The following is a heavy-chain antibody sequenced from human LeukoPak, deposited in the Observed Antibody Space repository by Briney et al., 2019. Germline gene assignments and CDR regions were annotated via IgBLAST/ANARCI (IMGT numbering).Heavy chain of an antibody. V-gene: IGHV4-30-2*01. CDR3: ARGRVGVAVANDY. Sequence: PSETLSLTCTVSGGSISSGGYYWSWIRQPPGKGLEWIGYIYHSGSTYYNPSLKSRVTISVDRSKYQFSLKLSSVTAADTAVYYCARGRVGVAVANDYWGQGTLVTVSS. CDR1: GGSISSGGYY. J-gene: IGHJ4*02. D-gene: IGHD6-19*01. CDR2: IYHSGST.